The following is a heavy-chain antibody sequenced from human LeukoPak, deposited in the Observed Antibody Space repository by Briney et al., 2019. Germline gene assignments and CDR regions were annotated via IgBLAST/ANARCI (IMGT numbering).Heavy chain of an antibody. J-gene: IGHJ4*02. Sequence: GGSLRLSCAASGFTFSSYRMNWVRQAPGKGLEWVSSISRSSSYINYVDSVKGRFTISRDNAKNSLYLQMNSLRAEDTALYYCARVASNYDFDYWGQGTLVSVSS. V-gene: IGHV3-21*04. CDR2: ISRSSSYI. D-gene: IGHD4-11*01. CDR1: GFTFSSYR. CDR3: ARVASNYDFDY.